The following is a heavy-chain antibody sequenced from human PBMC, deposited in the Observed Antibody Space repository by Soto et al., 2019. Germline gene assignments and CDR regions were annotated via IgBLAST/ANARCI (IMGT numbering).Heavy chain of an antibody. V-gene: IGHV4-59*12. CDR2: IYYSGST. CDR1: GGSISSYY. Sequence: SETLSLTCTVSGGSISSYYWSWIRQPPGKGLEWIGYIYYSGSTNYNPSLKSRVTISVDTSKNQFSLKLSSVTAADTAVYYCARLGMRRRGGSMLGYMDVWGKGTTVTVSS. J-gene: IGHJ6*03. CDR3: ARLGMRRRGGSMLGYMDV. D-gene: IGHD2-15*01.